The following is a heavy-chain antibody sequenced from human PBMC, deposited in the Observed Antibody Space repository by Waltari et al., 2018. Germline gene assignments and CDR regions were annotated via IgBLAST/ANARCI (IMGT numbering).Heavy chain of an antibody. V-gene: IGHV3-30*18. CDR2: KSYDGRNK. CDR3: AKDGDSSGYMYYYYYGMDV. Sequence: QVQLVESGGGVVQPGRSLRLSCAASGFTFSSYGMHWVRQAPGKGLEWVAVKSYDGRNKNYADSVKGRFTISRDNSKNTLYLQMNSLRAEDTAVYYGAKDGDSSGYMYYYYYGMDVWGQGTTVTVSS. D-gene: IGHD3-22*01. J-gene: IGHJ6*02. CDR1: GFTFSSYG.